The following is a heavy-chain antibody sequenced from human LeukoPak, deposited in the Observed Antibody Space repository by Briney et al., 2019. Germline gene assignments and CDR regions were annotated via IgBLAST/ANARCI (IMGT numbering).Heavy chain of an antibody. D-gene: IGHD3-22*01. V-gene: IGHV5-51*01. CDR1: EYSFTSYW. CDR2: IYPGDSDT. J-gene: IGHJ4*02. CDR3: ARSPTPDSSGYYSDY. Sequence: GESLKISCKGSEYSFTSYWIGWVRQMPGKGLEWMGIIYPGDSDTRYSPSFQGQVTISADKSISTAYLQWNSLKASDTAMYYCARSPTPDSSGYYSDYWGQGTLVTVSS.